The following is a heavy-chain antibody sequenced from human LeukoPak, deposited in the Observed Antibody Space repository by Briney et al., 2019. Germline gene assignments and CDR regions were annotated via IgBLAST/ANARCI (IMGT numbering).Heavy chain of an antibody. Sequence: GSLRLSCAASGFTFSSYGMHWVRQAPGKGLEWVAVISYDGSNKYYADSVKGRFTISRDNSKNTLYLQMNSLRAEDTAVYYCARGETRGPTPGFDPWGQGTLVTVSS. CDR1: GFTFSSYG. CDR2: ISYDGSNK. V-gene: IGHV3-30*03. D-gene: IGHD3-10*01. J-gene: IGHJ5*02. CDR3: ARGETRGPTPGFDP.